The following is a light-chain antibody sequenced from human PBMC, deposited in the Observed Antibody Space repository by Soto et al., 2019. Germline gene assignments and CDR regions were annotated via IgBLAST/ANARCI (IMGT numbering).Light chain of an antibody. Sequence: QSALTQPASVSWSPGQSITISCTGTSSDVGAYNYVSWYQQHPGKAPKRMIYDVSNRPSGVSNRFSGSKSGNTASLTISGLQAEEEAEYYYSSYTSSTTLDVVFGGGTKVTVL. CDR3: SSYTSSTTLDVV. J-gene: IGLJ2*01. CDR2: DVS. V-gene: IGLV2-14*01. CDR1: SSDVGAYNY.